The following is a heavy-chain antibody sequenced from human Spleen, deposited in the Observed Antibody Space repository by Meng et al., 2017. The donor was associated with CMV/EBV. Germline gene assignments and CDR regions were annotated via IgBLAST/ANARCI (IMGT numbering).Heavy chain of an antibody. D-gene: IGHD5-18*01. V-gene: IGHV4-34*01. CDR2: INHSGST. CDR3: ARRIQLWLRSYYYYGMDV. CDR1: GGSFSGYY. J-gene: IGHJ6*02. Sequence: SQTLSLTCADYGGSFSGYYWSWIRQPPGKGLEWIGEINHSGSTNYNPSLKSRGTISVDTSKNQLSLKLSSVTAADTAVYYCARRIQLWLRSYYYYGMDVWGQGTTVTVSS.